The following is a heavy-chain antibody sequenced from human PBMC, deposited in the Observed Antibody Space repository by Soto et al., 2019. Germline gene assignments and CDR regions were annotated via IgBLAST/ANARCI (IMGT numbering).Heavy chain of an antibody. CDR1: GYTFTNHG. D-gene: IGHD3-16*01. CDR3: ARDRVAGIWGDAFDI. V-gene: IGHV1-18*04. J-gene: IGHJ3*02. Sequence: ASVKVSCKTSGYTFTNHGINWVRQAPGQGLEWMGWINPYNANTNDAQKLQGRVTMTTDTSTSTAYMDLRSLTSDDTAVYYCARDRVAGIWGDAFDIWGQWTMVTVSS. CDR2: INPYNANT.